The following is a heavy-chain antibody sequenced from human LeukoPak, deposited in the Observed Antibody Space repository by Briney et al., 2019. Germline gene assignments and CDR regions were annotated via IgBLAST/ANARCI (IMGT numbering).Heavy chain of an antibody. Sequence: VASVKVSCKASGYTFTSYAMHWVRQAPGQRLEWMGWINAGNGNTKYSQKFQGRVTITRDTSASTAYMELRSLRSDDTAVYYCARELRRGDFDYWGQGTLVTVSS. D-gene: IGHD4-17*01. CDR1: GYTFTSYA. J-gene: IGHJ4*02. CDR2: INAGNGNT. CDR3: ARELRRGDFDY. V-gene: IGHV1-3*01.